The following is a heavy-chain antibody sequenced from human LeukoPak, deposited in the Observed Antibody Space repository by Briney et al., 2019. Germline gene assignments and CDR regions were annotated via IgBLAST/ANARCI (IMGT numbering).Heavy chain of an antibody. D-gene: IGHD2-2*02. J-gene: IGHJ4*02. CDR2: IIPIFGTA. CDR1: GGTFSSYA. CDR3: ARGGAGYCSSTSCYKVSDY. V-gene: IGHV1-69*13. Sequence: GASVKVSCKASGGTFSSYAISWVRQAPGQGLEWMGGIIPIFGTANYAQKFQGRVTITADESTSTAYMALSSLRSEDTAVYYCARGGAGYCSSTSCYKVSDYWGQGTLVTVSS.